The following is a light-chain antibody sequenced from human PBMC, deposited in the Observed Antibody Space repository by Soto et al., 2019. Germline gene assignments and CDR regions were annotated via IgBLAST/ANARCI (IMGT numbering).Light chain of an antibody. J-gene: IGKJ4*01. Sequence: EIVLTQSPATLSLSPGERATLSCRASQSVSSYLAWYQQKPGQAPRLLIYDASNRATGIPARFSGSGSGTDFTLTISSLEPEDFAVYYCQVKGLTFGGGTKVEIK. CDR3: QVKGLT. V-gene: IGKV3-11*01. CDR2: DAS. CDR1: QSVSSY.